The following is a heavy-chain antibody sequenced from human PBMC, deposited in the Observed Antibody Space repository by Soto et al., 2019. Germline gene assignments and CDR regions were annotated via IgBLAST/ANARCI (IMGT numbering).Heavy chain of an antibody. Sequence: EAQLLETGGGLVQPGGSLRLSCAASGFIFSTYAMNWVRQAPGKGLEWVSAISSSGGTTFYAESVRGRFTISRDNSINTLYLQMSSLRTEDTAVYYCAHPRGYGVFDAVDIRGQGTMVTVSS. J-gene: IGHJ3*02. CDR2: ISSSGGTT. CDR1: GFIFSTYA. D-gene: IGHD4-17*01. CDR3: AHPRGYGVFDAVDI. V-gene: IGHV3-23*01.